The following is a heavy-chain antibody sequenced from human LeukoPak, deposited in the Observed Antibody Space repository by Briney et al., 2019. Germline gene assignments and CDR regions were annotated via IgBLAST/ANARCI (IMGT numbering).Heavy chain of an antibody. Sequence: GGSPRLSCAASGFTFNDYGMSWVRQAPGKGLEGVSGINWNGGRTGYADSMKGRFIISRDNAKNSLYLQVNSLRAEDTALYYCARNFGGGDSSGPYYWGQGTLVTVSS. D-gene: IGHD3-22*01. J-gene: IGHJ4*02. V-gene: IGHV3-20*04. CDR3: ARNFGGGDSSGPYY. CDR1: GFTFNDYG. CDR2: INWNGGRT.